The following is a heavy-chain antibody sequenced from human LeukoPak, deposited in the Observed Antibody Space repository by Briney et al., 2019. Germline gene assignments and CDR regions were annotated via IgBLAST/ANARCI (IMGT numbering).Heavy chain of an antibody. D-gene: IGHD3-22*01. CDR2: ISFDATNK. CDR3: AKDSSADDSSGYSYYFDY. CDR1: GFTFSSYG. Sequence: HPGGSLRLSCAASGFTFSSYGMHWVRQAPGKGLEWVADISFDATNKYYADSVKGRFTISRDNSKSTLYLQMNSLRAEDTAVYYCAKDSSADDSSGYSYYFDYWGQGTLVTVSS. J-gene: IGHJ4*02. V-gene: IGHV3-30*18.